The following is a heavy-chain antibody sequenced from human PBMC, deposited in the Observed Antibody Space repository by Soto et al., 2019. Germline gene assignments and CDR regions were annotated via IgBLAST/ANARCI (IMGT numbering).Heavy chain of an antibody. CDR2: ISSNGGST. V-gene: IGHV3-64*01. J-gene: IGHJ6*02. CDR1: GFTFSSYA. Sequence: PGGSLRLSCAASGFTFSSYAMHWVRQAPGKGLEYVSAISSNGGSTHYANSVKGRFTISRDNSKNTLYLQMNSLGAEDTAVYYCARDFVVGGPTINYYYGMDVWGQGTTVTVSS. D-gene: IGHD1-26*01. CDR3: ARDFVVGGPTINYYYGMDV.